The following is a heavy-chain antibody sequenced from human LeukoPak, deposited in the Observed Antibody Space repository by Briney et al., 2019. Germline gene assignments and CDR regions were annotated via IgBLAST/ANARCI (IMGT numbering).Heavy chain of an antibody. Sequence: SETLSLTCTVSGGSISSYYWSWIRQPPGKGLEWIGEINHSGSTNYNPSLKSRVTISVDTSKNQFSLKLSSVTAADTAVYYCARGGENYDYVWGSYRYSPYFDYWGQGTLVTVSS. CDR3: ARGGENYDYVWGSYRYSPYFDY. V-gene: IGHV4-34*01. CDR2: INHSGST. D-gene: IGHD3-16*02. CDR1: GGSISSYY. J-gene: IGHJ4*02.